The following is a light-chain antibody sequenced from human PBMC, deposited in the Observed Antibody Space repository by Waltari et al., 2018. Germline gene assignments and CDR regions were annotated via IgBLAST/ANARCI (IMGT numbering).Light chain of an antibody. Sequence: QAGLTQPPSVSKDLRQTATLTCTGNSKNVSSLGAAWLQLHQGHPPKLLSYRNNNRPSGISEIFSASRSGNTASLTITGLQPEDEADYYCSAWDHSLRAWVFGGGTKVTVL. V-gene: IGLV10-54*01. CDR1: SKNVSSLG. J-gene: IGLJ3*02. CDR3: SAWDHSLRAWV. CDR2: RNN.